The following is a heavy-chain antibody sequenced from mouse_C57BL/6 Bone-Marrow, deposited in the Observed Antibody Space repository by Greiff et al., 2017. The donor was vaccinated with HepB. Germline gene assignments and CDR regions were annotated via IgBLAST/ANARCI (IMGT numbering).Heavy chain of an antibody. J-gene: IGHJ3*01. CDR1: GYAFTNYL. CDR3: ARSVHRGFAY. CDR2: INPGSGGT. V-gene: IGHV1-54*01. Sequence: QVQLKESGAELVRPGTSVKVSCKASGYAFTNYLIEWVKQRPGQGLEWIGVINPGSGGTNYNEKFKGKATLTADKSSSTAYMQLSSLTSEDSAVYFCARSVHRGFAYWGQGTLVNVSA.